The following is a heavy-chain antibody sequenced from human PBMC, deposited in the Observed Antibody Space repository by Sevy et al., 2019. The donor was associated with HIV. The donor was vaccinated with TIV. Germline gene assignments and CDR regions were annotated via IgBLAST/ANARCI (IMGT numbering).Heavy chain of an antibody. CDR3: ARDHVKDGDLGDYYYAMDV. D-gene: IGHD4-17*01. V-gene: IGHV3-11*01. CDR2: ISGSDGTT. CDR1: GFTFSDYY. J-gene: IGHJ6*02. Sequence: GGSLRLSCAASGFTFSDYYMSWIRQAPGKGLEWVSYISGSDGTTYYADSVKGRFTISRDNAKNSLYLQMNSLRADDTAVYYCARDHVKDGDLGDYYYAMDVWGQGTTVTVSS.